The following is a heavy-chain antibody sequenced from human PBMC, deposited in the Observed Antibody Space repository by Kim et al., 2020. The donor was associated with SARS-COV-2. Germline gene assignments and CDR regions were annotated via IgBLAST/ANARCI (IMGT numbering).Heavy chain of an antibody. Sequence: GGSLRLSCAASGFTFSSYAMHWVRQAPGKGLEWVAVISYDGSNKYYADSVKGRFTISRDNSKNTLYLQMNSLRAEDTAVYYCARGATMVRGKTDYWGQGTLVTVSS. CDR3: ARGATMVRGKTDY. D-gene: IGHD3-10*01. CDR2: ISYDGSNK. V-gene: IGHV3-30*04. CDR1: GFTFSSYA. J-gene: IGHJ4*02.